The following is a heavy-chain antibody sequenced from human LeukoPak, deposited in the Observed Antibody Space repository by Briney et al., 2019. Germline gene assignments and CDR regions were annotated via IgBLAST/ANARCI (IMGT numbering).Heavy chain of an antibody. CDR3: ARVLWEPYYFDY. Sequence: PSETLSLACAVYGGSFSGYYWSWIRQPPGKGLEWIGEINHSGSTNYNPPLKSRVTISVDTSKNQFSLKLSSVTAADTAVYYCARVLWEPYYFDYWGQGTLVTVSS. D-gene: IGHD1-26*01. V-gene: IGHV4-34*01. CDR2: INHSGST. CDR1: GGSFSGYY. J-gene: IGHJ4*02.